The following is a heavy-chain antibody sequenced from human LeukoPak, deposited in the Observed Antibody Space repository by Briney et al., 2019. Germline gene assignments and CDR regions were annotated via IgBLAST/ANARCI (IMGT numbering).Heavy chain of an antibody. J-gene: IGHJ4*02. CDR3: STLESAYSDY. V-gene: IGHV4-59*01. CDR2: IYYSGST. Sequence: SETLSLTCTVSGGSISSYYWNWIRRPPGRGLEWIGYIYYSGSTNYNPSLKSRITMSVDTSKNQFSLKLSSVTAADTAVYYCSTLESAYSDYWGQGTQVTVSS. D-gene: IGHD3-3*01. CDR1: GGSISSYY.